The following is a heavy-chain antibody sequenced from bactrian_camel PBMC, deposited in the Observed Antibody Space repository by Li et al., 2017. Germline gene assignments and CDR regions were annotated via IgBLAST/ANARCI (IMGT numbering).Heavy chain of an antibody. CDR3: ATTGFDY. D-gene: IGHD5*01. V-gene: IGHV3S1*01. CDR2: IDNGRGNT. Sequence: HVQLVESGGDLVQPGGSLRLSCRASGFTFSAYWMYWVRQAPGKGLEWVSHIDNGRGNTYDALSVKGRFTTSRDNAKNTVYLQMNSLKAEDTALYYCATTGFDYWSQGTQVTVS. CDR1: GFTFSAYW. J-gene: IGHJ4*01.